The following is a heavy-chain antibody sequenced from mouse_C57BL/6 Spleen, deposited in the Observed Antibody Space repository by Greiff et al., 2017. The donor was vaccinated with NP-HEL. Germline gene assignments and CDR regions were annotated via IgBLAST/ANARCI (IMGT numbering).Heavy chain of an antibody. Sequence: QVQLHQPGAELVMPGASVKLSCKASGYTFTSYWMHWVKQRPGQGLEWIGEIDPSDSYTNYNQKFKGKSTLTVDKSSSTAYMQLSSLTSEDSAVYYCARRGYSNFYYAMDYWGQGTSVTVSS. V-gene: IGHV1-69*01. CDR1: GYTFTSYW. CDR3: ARRGYSNFYYAMDY. CDR2: IDPSDSYT. D-gene: IGHD2-5*01. J-gene: IGHJ4*01.